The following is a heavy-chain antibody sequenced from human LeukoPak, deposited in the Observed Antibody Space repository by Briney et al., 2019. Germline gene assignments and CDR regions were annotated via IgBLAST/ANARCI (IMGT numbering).Heavy chain of an antibody. CDR2: ISDRGGRT. CDR3: ARVGSQNCDGDCYSRWFDP. Sequence: QPGGSLRLSCAASGFTFSTYAMSWVRQAPGKGLEWVSAISDRGGRTFYAESVRGRFSISRDNSKNTLYLQMYSLRAEDTAVYFCARVGSQNCDGDCYSRWFDPWGQGTLVTVSS. D-gene: IGHD2-21*02. J-gene: IGHJ5*02. V-gene: IGHV3-23*01. CDR1: GFTFSTYA.